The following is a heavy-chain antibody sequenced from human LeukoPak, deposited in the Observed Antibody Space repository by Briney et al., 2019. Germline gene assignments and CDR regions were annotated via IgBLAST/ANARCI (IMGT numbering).Heavy chain of an antibody. CDR3: TKDHGSGSYYFDY. CDR1: GFTFSNVW. J-gene: IGHJ4*02. Sequence: GGSLRLSCAASGFTFSNVWMSWVRQAPGEGLECVVRIKSKTDGGTIDYAAPVKGRFTISRDDSKNTLYLQMNSLKTEDTAVYYCTKDHGSGSYYFDYWGQGTLVTVSS. V-gene: IGHV3-15*01. D-gene: IGHD3-10*01. CDR2: IKSKTDGGTI.